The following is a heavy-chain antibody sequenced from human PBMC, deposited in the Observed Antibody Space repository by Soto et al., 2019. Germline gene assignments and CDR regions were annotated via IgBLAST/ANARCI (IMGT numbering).Heavy chain of an antibody. J-gene: IGHJ4*02. CDR1: GYTFINHG. V-gene: IGHV1-18*04. CDR2: VSGSNGKT. CDR3: ARDFYPLAYYFDP. Sequence: GASVKVSCKASGYTFINHGISWVRQAPGQGLEGMGWVSGSNGKTKYAQKFQGRVTMPRETSTSTAHMELRNLTSDDTAVYFCARDFYPLAYYFDPWGQGTLVTVSS.